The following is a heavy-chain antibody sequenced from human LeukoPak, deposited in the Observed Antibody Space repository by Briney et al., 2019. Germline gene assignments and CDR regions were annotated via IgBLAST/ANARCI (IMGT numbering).Heavy chain of an antibody. CDR3: AKAGSYYYDSSGLYYFDY. CDR2: ISWNSGSI. J-gene: IGHJ4*02. Sequence: PGGSLRLSCAASGFTFDDYAMHWVRQAPGKGLEWVSGISWNSGSIGYADSVKGRFTISRDNAENSLYLQMNSLRAEDTALYYCAKAGSYYYDSSGLYYFDYWGQGTLVTVSS. V-gene: IGHV3-9*01. D-gene: IGHD3-22*01. CDR1: GFTFDDYA.